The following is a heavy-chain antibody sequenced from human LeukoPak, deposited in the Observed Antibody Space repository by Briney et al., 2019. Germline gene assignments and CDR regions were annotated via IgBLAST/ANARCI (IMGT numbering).Heavy chain of an antibody. CDR2: MNPNSGNT. CDR3: ARKNYCSGGSCYSRGWFDP. Sequence: ASVKVSCTASEYTFTSYDINWVRQATGQGLEWMGWMNPNSGNTVYAQKFQGRVTMTRDTSISTAYIELSSLRSEDTAMYYCARKNYCSGGSCYSRGWFDPWGQGTLVTVSS. J-gene: IGHJ5*02. V-gene: IGHV1-8*01. D-gene: IGHD2-15*01. CDR1: EYTFTSYD.